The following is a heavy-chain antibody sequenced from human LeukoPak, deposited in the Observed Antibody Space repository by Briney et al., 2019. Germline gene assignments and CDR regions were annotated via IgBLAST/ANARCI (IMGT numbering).Heavy chain of an antibody. V-gene: IGHV3-11*01. CDR3: ARGPSITR. J-gene: IGHJ4*02. D-gene: IGHD3-10*01. CDR1: GFTFINYA. Sequence: GGSLRLSCTASGFTFINYAMSWVRQAPGKGLEWISYISPSGGSTGYGDAVKGGFTISRDNAKDSLYLQMDSLGVEDTAVYYCARGPSITRWVQGTLVSVSS. CDR2: ISPSGGST.